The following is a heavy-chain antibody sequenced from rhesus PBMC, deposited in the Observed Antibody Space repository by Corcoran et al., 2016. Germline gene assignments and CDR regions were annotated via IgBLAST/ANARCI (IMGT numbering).Heavy chain of an antibody. D-gene: IGHD2-8*01. CDR2: IYWDNDK. V-gene: IGHV2S1*01. CDR3: ARGGYSSGWRYGLDS. J-gene: IGHJ6*01. Sequence: QVTLKESGPALVKPTQTLTLTCPFSGFSLSTGGVGGAWIRQPPGKALEWLSSIYWDNDKYYIPSLRSRLTISKDTSENQVVLTMTNMDPVDTATYYCARGGYSSGWRYGLDSWGQGVVVTVSS. CDR1: GFSLSTGGVG.